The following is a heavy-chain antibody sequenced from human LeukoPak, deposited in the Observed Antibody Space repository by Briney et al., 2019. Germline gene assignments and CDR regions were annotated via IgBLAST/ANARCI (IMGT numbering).Heavy chain of an antibody. CDR2: ISSTGDIT. Sequence: PGGSLRLSCAASESDFVNYAMSWVRQGPGKGLDWVSTISSTGDITYHADPVKGRFIISRDNSKNTLYLQMNSPRVDDTAIYYCATHVWRAASSQYYYYMDVRGKGNTVTVSS. J-gene: IGHJ6*03. V-gene: IGHV3-23*01. CDR3: ATHVWRAASSQYYYYMDV. CDR1: ESDFVNYA. D-gene: IGHD6-13*01.